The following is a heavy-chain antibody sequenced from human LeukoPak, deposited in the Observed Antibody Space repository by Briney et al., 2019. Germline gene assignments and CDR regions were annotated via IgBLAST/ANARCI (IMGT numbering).Heavy chain of an antibody. Sequence: ASMKVSCKASGYTFTGYYMHWVRQAPGQGLEWMGRINPNSGGTNYAQKFQGRVTMTRDTSISTAYMGLSRLRSDDTVVYYCARTHICYDSSGYYYYFDYWGQGTLVTVSS. V-gene: IGHV1-2*05. CDR1: GYTFTGYY. J-gene: IGHJ4*02. CDR3: ARTHICYDSSGYYYYFDY. D-gene: IGHD3-22*01. CDR2: INPNSGGT.